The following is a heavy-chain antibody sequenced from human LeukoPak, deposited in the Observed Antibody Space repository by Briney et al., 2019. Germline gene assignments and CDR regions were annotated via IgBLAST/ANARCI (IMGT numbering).Heavy chain of an antibody. V-gene: IGHV1-2*02. Sequence: ASVKVSCKASGYTFTGYYMHWVRQAPGQGLGWMGWINPNSGGTKYAQKFQGRVTMTRDTSISTAYMELSSLKSDDTAVYYCARFLGYCSGGSCYFDYWGQGTLVTVSS. CDR3: ARFLGYCSGGSCYFDY. J-gene: IGHJ4*02. CDR1: GYTFTGYY. D-gene: IGHD2-15*01. CDR2: INPNSGGT.